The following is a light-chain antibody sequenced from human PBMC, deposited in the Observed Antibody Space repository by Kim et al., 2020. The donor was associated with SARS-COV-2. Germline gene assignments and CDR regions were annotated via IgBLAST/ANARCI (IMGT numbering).Light chain of an antibody. CDR2: KDS. V-gene: IGLV3-25*03. J-gene: IGLJ1*01. CDR3: QSADSSGTYV. Sequence: SPGQRATITCSGDECPGQHASRYKQTSCQAPCLVLYKDSERPSGIPERFSGSSSGTTVTLTISGVQAEDDADYYCQSADSSGTYVFGRGTKVTV. CDR1: ECPGQH.